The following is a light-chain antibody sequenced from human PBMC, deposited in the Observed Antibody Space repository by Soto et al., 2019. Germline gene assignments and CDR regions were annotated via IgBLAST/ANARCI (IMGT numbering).Light chain of an antibody. V-gene: IGKV1-5*01. Sequence: DILLIQSPATLSASVGDRITITCRASENIFKFLAWYQQRSGSAPNLLIYAASDLEKGVPSRFSGSGSGTEFTLTIDSLQPNDSATYFCQHYHSQSITFGGGTQVDVK. CDR2: AAS. CDR1: ENIFKF. CDR3: QHYHSQSIT. J-gene: IGKJ4*01.